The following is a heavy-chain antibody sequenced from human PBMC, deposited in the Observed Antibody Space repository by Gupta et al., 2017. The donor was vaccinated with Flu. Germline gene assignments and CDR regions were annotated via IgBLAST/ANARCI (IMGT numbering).Heavy chain of an antibody. CDR2: FSGSGDST. D-gene: IGHD2-2*01. Sequence: EVQLLESGGGLVQPGGSLRLSCAASGFTFSNYAMSWVRQAPGKGLEWFSVFSGSGDSTPYADSVKGRFTISRDNSKDTLYLQMNSLRAEDTAVYYCAKARSSTTTSCSNYWGQGTLVTVSS. CDR1: GFTFSNYA. V-gene: IGHV3-23*01. J-gene: IGHJ4*02. CDR3: AKARSSTTTSCSNY.